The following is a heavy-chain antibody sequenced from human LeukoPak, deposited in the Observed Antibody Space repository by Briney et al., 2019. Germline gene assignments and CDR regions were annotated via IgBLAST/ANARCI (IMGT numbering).Heavy chain of an antibody. CDR3: SRGPYCSSGSCYPDPDAFDI. D-gene: IGHD2-15*01. CDR1: GFTFGDYA. V-gene: IGHV3-49*04. Sequence: GGSLRLSCTASGFTFGDYAMAWVRQAPGKGLEWVGFNRSKSYGGTTEYAASVKGRFTISRDDSKSIAYLQMNSLKTEDTAVYYCSRGPYCSSGSCYPDPDAFDIWGQGTVVTFSS. CDR2: NRSKSYGGTT. J-gene: IGHJ3*02.